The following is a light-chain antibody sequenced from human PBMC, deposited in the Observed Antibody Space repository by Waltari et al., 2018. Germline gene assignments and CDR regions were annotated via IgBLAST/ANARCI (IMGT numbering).Light chain of an antibody. CDR2: GAS. Sequence: EIVLTQSPGTLSLSPGDRAPLSCRASQSVSSSYLAWYHPKPGQAPRLLIYGASSRATGIPDRFSVSGSGTDFTLTISRLEPEDFAVYHCQQYNSSPYTFGQGTKLEIK. CDR3: QQYNSSPYT. CDR1: QSVSSSY. J-gene: IGKJ2*01. V-gene: IGKV3-20*01.